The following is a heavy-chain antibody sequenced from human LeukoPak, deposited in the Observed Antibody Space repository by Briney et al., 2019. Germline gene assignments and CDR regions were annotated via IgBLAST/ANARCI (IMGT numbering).Heavy chain of an antibody. CDR3: ARDDLHIGSGSYGKDY. J-gene: IGHJ4*02. V-gene: IGHV4-59*02. CDR2: IYYSGST. D-gene: IGHD3-10*01. Sequence: SETLSLTCTVSGGSVSSYYWSWIRQPPGKGLEWIGYIYYSGSTNYNPSLKSRVTISVDTSKNQFSLKLSSVTAADTAVYYCARDDLHIGSGSYGKDYWGQGTLVTVSS. CDR1: GGSVSSYY.